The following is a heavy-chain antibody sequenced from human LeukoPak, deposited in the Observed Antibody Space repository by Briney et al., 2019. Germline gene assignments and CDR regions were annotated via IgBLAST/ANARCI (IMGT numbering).Heavy chain of an antibody. V-gene: IGHV3-7*03. CDR2: MKHDGIEK. D-gene: IGHD5-24*01. Sequence: GRSLRLSCAASGFSFSSYGMHWVRQAPGKGLEWVANMKHDGIEKYHVDSVKGRFTISRDNTKNSLYLQMSSLRVEDTAVYYCAREGREGYNYPALDFWGQGILVTVSS. J-gene: IGHJ4*02. CDR3: AREGREGYNYPALDF. CDR1: GFSFSSYG.